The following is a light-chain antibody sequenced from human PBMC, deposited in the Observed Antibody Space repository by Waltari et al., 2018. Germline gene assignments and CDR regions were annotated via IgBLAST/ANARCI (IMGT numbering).Light chain of an antibody. CDR3: QQVNSYPFT. J-gene: IGKJ3*01. Sequence: IQLTQSHPSLSASVGYRVTITCRASQGISSYLAWYQQKPGKAPKLLIYARSTVLNGVPSRFSGSGFGTDFTLTISSLQPEDFATYYCQQVNSYPFTFGPGTTVDIK. V-gene: IGKV1-9*01. CDR1: QGISSY. CDR2: ARS.